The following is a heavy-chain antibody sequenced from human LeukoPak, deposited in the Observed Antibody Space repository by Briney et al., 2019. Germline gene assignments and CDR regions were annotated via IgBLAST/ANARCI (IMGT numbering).Heavy chain of an antibody. CDR1: GYTFTNYY. CDR3: ARDSAVAGTH. V-gene: IGHV1-2*02. J-gene: IGHJ4*02. D-gene: IGHD6-19*01. Sequence: ASVKVSCKASGYTFTNYYMHWVRHAPGQGLEWMGWINPNSGGTNYAQKFQDRVTMTRDTSISTAYMELSRLRSDDTAVYYCARDSAVAGTHWGQGTLVTVSS. CDR2: INPNSGGT.